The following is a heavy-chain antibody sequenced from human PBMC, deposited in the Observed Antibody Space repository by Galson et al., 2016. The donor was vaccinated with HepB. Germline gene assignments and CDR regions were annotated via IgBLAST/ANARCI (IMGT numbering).Heavy chain of an antibody. CDR2: ISHSGTT. J-gene: IGHJ3*01. D-gene: IGHD3-22*01. Sequence: SETLSLTCSVSGGINNYHWSWIRQPPGKGLEWIGYISHSGTTNYNPSLKSRVTISLDTSKKQFSLILTSVTAADTAVYYCARTGSAYYYALDVWGQGTMLTVSS. V-gene: IGHV4-59*01. CDR1: GGINNYH. CDR3: ARTGSAYYYALDV.